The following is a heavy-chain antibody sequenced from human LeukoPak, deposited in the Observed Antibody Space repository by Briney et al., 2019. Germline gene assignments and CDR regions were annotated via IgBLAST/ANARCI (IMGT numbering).Heavy chain of an antibody. Sequence: SETLSLTCAVSGGSISSSNWWSWVRQPPGKGLVWIGEIYHSGSTNYNPSLKSRVTISVDKYKNQFSLKLSSVTAADTAVYYCARECHGVRRFFGYYYYMDVWGKGTTVTISS. CDR1: GGSISSSNW. CDR3: ARECHGVRRFFGYYYYMDV. CDR2: IYHSGST. J-gene: IGHJ6*03. D-gene: IGHD3-10*01. V-gene: IGHV4-4*02.